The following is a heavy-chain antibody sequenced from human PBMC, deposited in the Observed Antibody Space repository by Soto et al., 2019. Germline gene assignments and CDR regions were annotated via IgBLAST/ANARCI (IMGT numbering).Heavy chain of an antibody. J-gene: IGHJ4*02. Sequence: SETLSLTCTVSGGSISSYYWSWIRQPPGKGLEWIGYIYYSGSTNYNPSLKSRVTISVDTSKNQFSLKLSSVTAADTAVYYCARALSIAARPFDYWGQGTLVTVSS. CDR3: ARALSIAARPFDY. CDR1: GGSISSYY. D-gene: IGHD6-6*01. CDR2: IYYSGST. V-gene: IGHV4-59*01.